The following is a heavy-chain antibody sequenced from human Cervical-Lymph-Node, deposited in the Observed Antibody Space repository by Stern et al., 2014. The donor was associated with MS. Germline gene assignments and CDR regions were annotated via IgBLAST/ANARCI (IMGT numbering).Heavy chain of an antibody. CDR2: LDWDDDR. Sequence: VPLVQSGPALVKPTQTLTLTCTFSGFALSTSGMCVSWIRQPPGKALEWLARLDWDDDRYYSPSLKTRLTISKDTSKNQVVLTMTDMDPVDTATYYCARIKFGDYDYGMDVWGQGTTVTVSS. CDR1: GFALSTSGMC. V-gene: IGHV2-70*15. D-gene: IGHD3-16*01. J-gene: IGHJ6*02. CDR3: ARIKFGDYDYGMDV.